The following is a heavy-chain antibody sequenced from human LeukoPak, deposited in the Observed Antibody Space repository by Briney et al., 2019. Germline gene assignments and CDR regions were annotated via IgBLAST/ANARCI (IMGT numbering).Heavy chain of an antibody. V-gene: IGHV3-74*01. CDR1: GFTFSTFW. J-gene: IGHJ4*02. Sequence: GGSLRLSCAASGFTFSTFWMHWVRHTPGKGLVWVSRISNDGSTTHYADSVKGRFTISRDNAKNTLFLHMNSLRAEDTAVYYCNVRWGPNSDYWGQGTLVTVSS. CDR3: NVRWGPNSDY. D-gene: IGHD7-27*01. CDR2: ISNDGSTT.